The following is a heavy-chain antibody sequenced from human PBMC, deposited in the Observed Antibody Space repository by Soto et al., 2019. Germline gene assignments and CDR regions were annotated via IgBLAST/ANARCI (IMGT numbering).Heavy chain of an antibody. J-gene: IGHJ4*02. CDR2: INRGGYDR. CDR3: ARGWGYDSTDYYYAY. Sequence: EVQLVESGGGLVQPGGSLRLSCAGSGFTFGADWTSWVRQAPGKGLEWVANINRGGYDRYYVDSVKGRFTISRDNAKNSLYLQMNSLRAEDTAVYYCARGWGYDSTDYYYAYWGQGTLVIVSS. V-gene: IGHV3-7*03. CDR1: GFTFGADW. D-gene: IGHD3-22*01.